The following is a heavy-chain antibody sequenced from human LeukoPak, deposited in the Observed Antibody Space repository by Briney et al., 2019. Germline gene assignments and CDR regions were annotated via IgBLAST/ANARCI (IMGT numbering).Heavy chain of an antibody. V-gene: IGHV3-11*01. CDR2: ISNSGSTI. CDR3: ASRRSHYYDSSGYEYFDY. Sequence: GGSLRLSCAASGFTFSDYYMSWIRQAPGKGLEWVSYISNSGSTIYYADSVKGRFTISRDNAKNSLYLQMNSLRAEDTAVYYCASRRSHYYDSSGYEYFDYWGQGTLVTVSS. J-gene: IGHJ4*02. CDR1: GFTFSDYY. D-gene: IGHD3-22*01.